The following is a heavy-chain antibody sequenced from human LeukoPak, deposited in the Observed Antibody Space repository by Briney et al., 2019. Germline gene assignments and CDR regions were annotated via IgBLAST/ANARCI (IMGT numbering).Heavy chain of an antibody. V-gene: IGHV3-23*01. D-gene: IGHD2-15*01. CDR2: ISASGGST. Sequence: PGGSLPLSCAASGFTLSSYAMSWVRQAPGKGLDWVSAISASGGSTYYADSVKGRFTISRDNSKNTLYLQMNSLRAEDTAVYYCAKAVVASSKFDYWGQGTLVTVSS. CDR3: AKAVVASSKFDY. J-gene: IGHJ4*02. CDR1: GFTLSSYA.